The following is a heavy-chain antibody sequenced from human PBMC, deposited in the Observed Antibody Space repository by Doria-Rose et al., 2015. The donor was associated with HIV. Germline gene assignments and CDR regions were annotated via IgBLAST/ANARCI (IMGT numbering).Heavy chain of an antibody. CDR1: GVSLSSPGMG. J-gene: IGHJ4*02. CDR3: ARIKSSRWYHKYYFDF. CDR2: IFSDDER. D-gene: IGHD6-13*01. Sequence: QVQLVQSGPVLVKPTETLTLTCTVSGVSLSSPGMGVSWIRQPPGKALEWLANIFSDDERSYKTSLKSRLTISRGTSKSQVVLIMTDMDPVDTATYYCARIKSSRWYHKYYFDFWGQGTLVIVSA. V-gene: IGHV2-26*01.